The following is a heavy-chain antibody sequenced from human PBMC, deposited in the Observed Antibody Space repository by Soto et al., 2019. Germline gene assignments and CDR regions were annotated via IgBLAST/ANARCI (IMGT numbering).Heavy chain of an antibody. CDR3: ARGIAAAAGTGYSSGWYLGGAFDI. CDR1: GFTFSSYD. CDR2: IGTAGDT. Sequence: PGGSLRLSCAASGFTFSSYDMHWVRQATGKGLEWVSAIGTAGDTYYPGSVKGRFTISRENAKNSLYLQMNSLRAEDTAVYYCARGIAAAAGTGYSSGWYLGGAFDIWGQGTMVTVSS. J-gene: IGHJ3*02. V-gene: IGHV3-13*01. D-gene: IGHD6-19*01.